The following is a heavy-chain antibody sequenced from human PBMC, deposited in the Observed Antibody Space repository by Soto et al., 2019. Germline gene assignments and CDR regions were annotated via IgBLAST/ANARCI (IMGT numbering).Heavy chain of an antibody. V-gene: IGHV1-69*13. CDR2: IIPIFGTA. CDR3: ARDREGVTIFGVVTYYYYGMDV. J-gene: IGHJ6*02. D-gene: IGHD3-3*01. CDR1: GGTFSSYA. Sequence: ASVKVSCKASGGTFSSYAISWVRQAPGQGLEWMGGIIPIFGTANYAQKFQGRVTITADESTSTAYMELSSLRSEDTAVYYCARDREGVTIFGVVTYYYYGMDVWGQGTTVTISS.